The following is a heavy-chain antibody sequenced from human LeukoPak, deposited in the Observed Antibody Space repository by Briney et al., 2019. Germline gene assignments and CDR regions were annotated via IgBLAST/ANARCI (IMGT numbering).Heavy chain of an antibody. CDR2: SSDTT. J-gene: IGHJ4*02. CDR3: ARSRGPGNHYFDY. Sequence: GGSLRLSCAASGFTFSSYAMSWVRQGPRTGLEWVSTSSDTTYYTDSVKGRFTISRDTSTNTLYLQMNSRGAADTAVYYCARSRGPGNHYFDYWGQGALVTVSS. D-gene: IGHD4-23*01. V-gene: IGHV3-23*01. CDR1: GFTFSSYA.